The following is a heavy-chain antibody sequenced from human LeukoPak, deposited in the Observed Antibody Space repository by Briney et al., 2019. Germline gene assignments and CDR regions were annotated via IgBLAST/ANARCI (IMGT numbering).Heavy chain of an antibody. J-gene: IGHJ4*02. CDR1: GGSISSYY. Sequence: PSETLSLTCTVSGGSISSYYWSWIRQPPGKGLEWIGYIYYSGSTNYNPSLKSRVTISVDTSKNQFSLKLSSVTAADTAVYYCARGLRRSGGSCLGYWGQGTLVTVSS. D-gene: IGHD2-15*01. CDR2: IYYSGST. V-gene: IGHV4-59*01. CDR3: ARGLRRSGGSCLGY.